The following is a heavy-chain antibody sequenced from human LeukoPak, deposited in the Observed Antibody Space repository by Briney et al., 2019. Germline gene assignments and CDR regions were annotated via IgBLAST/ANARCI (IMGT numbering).Heavy chain of an antibody. CDR3: ARDPRYYYDSSGYYYPYYFDY. V-gene: IGHV3-33*01. CDR1: GFTFRTYG. D-gene: IGHD3-22*01. CDR2: IWNDGDNK. Sequence: GGSLRLSCAASGFTFRTYGMHWVRQAPGKGLEWVAVIWNDGDNKNYADSVKGRFTISRDNSKNTVYLQMNSLRAEDTAVYYCARDPRYYYDSSGYYYPYYFDYWGQGTLVTVSS. J-gene: IGHJ4*02.